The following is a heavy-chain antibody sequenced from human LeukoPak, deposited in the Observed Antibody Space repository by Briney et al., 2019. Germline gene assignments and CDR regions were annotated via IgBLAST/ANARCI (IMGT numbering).Heavy chain of an antibody. CDR1: GGSFSGYY. Sequence: SETLSLTCAVYGGSFSGYYWSWIRQPPGKGREWIGEINHSGSTNYNPSLKSRVTISVDTSKNQFSLKLSSVTAADTAVYYCARRAVVVPAAMYFDYWGQGTLVTVSS. CDR2: INHSGST. V-gene: IGHV4-34*01. D-gene: IGHD2-2*01. J-gene: IGHJ4*02. CDR3: ARRAVVVPAAMYFDY.